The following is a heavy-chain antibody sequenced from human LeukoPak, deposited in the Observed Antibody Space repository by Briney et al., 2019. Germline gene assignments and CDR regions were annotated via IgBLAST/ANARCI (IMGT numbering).Heavy chain of an antibody. Sequence: PSETLSLTYAVYGGSFSGYYWSWIRQPPGKGLEWIGEINHSGSTNYNPSLKSRVTISVDTSKNQFSLKLSSVTAADTAVYYCARGRGAAAGRNYWYFDLWGRGTLVTVSS. J-gene: IGHJ2*01. CDR1: GGSFSGYY. D-gene: IGHD6-13*01. V-gene: IGHV4-34*01. CDR2: INHSGST. CDR3: ARGRGAAAGRNYWYFDL.